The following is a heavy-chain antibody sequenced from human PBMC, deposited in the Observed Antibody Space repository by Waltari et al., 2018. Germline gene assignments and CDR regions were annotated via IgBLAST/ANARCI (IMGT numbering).Heavy chain of an antibody. CDR3: ARDSPDKHWKFFGNDH. V-gene: IGHV3-7*01. D-gene: IGHD1-1*01. J-gene: IGHJ4*02. CDR2: MRKDGSER. CDR1: GFTLRNYW. Sequence: EVQLVESGGGLAHPGGSLTLSCVGSGFTLRNYWMTWVRQAPGKGLEWGATMRKDGSERYYGDSVRGRFIISKDDAKNSLSLEMNILAVEDTAIYYCARDSPDKHWKFFGNDHWGQGTLVNVSP.